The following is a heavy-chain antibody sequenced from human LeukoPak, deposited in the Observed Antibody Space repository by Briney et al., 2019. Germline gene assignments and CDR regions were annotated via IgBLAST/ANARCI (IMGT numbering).Heavy chain of an antibody. D-gene: IGHD3-10*01. Sequence: GGSLRLSCAASGFTFSSYAMHWVRQAPGKGLEWVAVISYDGSNKYYADSVKGRFTISRDNSKNTLYLQMNSLRAEDTAVYYCATARGPGDYWGQGTLVTVSS. CDR2: ISYDGSNK. J-gene: IGHJ4*02. V-gene: IGHV3-30*14. CDR1: GFTFSSYA. CDR3: ATARGPGDY.